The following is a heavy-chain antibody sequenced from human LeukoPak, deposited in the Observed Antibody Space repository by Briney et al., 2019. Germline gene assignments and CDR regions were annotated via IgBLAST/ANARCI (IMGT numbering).Heavy chain of an antibody. CDR2: MNPNSGNT. CDR1: GYTFTSYY. D-gene: IGHD3-3*01. CDR3: ARVQELWSGYYKSWFDP. Sequence: ASVKVSCKASGYTFTSYYINWVRQATGQGLEWMGWMNPNSGNTGYAQKFQGRVTMTRNTAISTAYMELSSLRSEDASVYYCARVQELWSGYYKSWFDPWGQGTLVTVSS. J-gene: IGHJ5*02. V-gene: IGHV1-8*01.